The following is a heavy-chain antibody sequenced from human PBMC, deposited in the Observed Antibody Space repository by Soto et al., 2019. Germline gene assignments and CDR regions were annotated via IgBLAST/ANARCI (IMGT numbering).Heavy chain of an antibody. Sequence: ASVKVSCKVSGYAFTGYYIHWVRQPPRQRLVGKGWINPNTGDTNYALKFHRRVTMTGDTSISTAYMELSSLRSDDTAEYYCARDSGYRLGYPDFDYWGQGTMVTVSS. D-gene: IGHD5-18*01. V-gene: IGHV1-2*02. CDR3: ARDSGYRLGYPDFDY. J-gene: IGHJ4*02. CDR2: INPNTGDT. CDR1: GYAFTGYY.